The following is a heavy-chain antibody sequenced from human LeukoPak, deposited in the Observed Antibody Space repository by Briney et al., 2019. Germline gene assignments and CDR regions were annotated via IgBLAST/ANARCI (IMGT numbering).Heavy chain of an antibody. CDR2: IYYSGST. Sequence: SETLSLTCTVSGGSISSYYWSWIRQPPGKGLEWIGSIYYSGSTNYNPSLKSRVTISVDTSKNQFSLKLSSVTAADTAVYYCARGRNPTLGPWFDPWGQGTLVTVSS. CDR1: GGSISSYY. J-gene: IGHJ5*02. V-gene: IGHV4-59*12. D-gene: IGHD3-16*01. CDR3: ARGRNPTLGPWFDP.